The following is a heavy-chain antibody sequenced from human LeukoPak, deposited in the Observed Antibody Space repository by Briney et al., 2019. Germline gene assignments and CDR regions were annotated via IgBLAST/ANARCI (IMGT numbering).Heavy chain of an antibody. CDR3: ARGVGYDFWSGYYTGNYFDY. CDR1: GFTFSSYA. J-gene: IGHJ4*02. D-gene: IGHD3-3*01. V-gene: IGHV3-23*01. Sequence: PGGSLRLSCAASGFTFSSYAMSWVRQAPGKGLEWVSAISGSGGSTYYADSVKGRFTISRDNSKNTLYLQMNSLRAEDTAVYYCARGVGYDFWSGYYTGNYFDYWGQGTLVTVSS. CDR2: ISGSGGST.